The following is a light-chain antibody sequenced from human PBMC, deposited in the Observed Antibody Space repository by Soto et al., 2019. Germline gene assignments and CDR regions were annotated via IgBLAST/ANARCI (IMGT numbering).Light chain of an antibody. CDR2: GAS. CDR3: QQYGSSPQWT. J-gene: IGKJ1*01. CDR1: QSVSSSY. Sequence: EIVVTQSPGTLSLSPGERSTLSCRASQSVSSSYFAWYQQKPGQAPRLLIYGASSRATGIPDRFSGSGSGTDFTLTISRLEPEDFAVYYCQQYGSSPQWTFGQGTKVEIK. V-gene: IGKV3-20*01.